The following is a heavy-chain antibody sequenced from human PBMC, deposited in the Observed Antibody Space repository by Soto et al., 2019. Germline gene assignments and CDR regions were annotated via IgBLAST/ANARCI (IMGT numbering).Heavy chain of an antibody. CDR2: IYPDDSAT. CDR3: ASRESYCSSTTCANYYLDY. CDR1: GYRFTTYW. J-gene: IGHJ4*02. Sequence: GASLKISCQGSGYRFTTYWIAWVRQMPGKGLEWMGIIYPDDSATRYSPSFQGQVTISADKSISTAYLQWSSLQASDTAMYYCASRESYCSSTTCANYYLDYWGQGTLVTVAS. V-gene: IGHV5-51*01. D-gene: IGHD2-2*01.